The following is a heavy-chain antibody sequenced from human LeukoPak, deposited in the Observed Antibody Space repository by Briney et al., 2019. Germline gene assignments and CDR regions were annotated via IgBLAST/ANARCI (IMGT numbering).Heavy chain of an antibody. CDR3: ARGTLSGYFDYDAFDI. CDR1: GGSISSGSYY. J-gene: IGHJ3*02. V-gene: IGHV4-61*02. Sequence: SETLSLNCTVSGGSISSGSYYWSWIRQPAGKGLEWIGRIYTSGSTNYNPSLKSRVTISVDTSKNQFSLKLSSVTAADTAVYYCARGTLSGYFDYDAFDIWGQGTMVTVSS. CDR2: IYTSGST. D-gene: IGHD3-3*01.